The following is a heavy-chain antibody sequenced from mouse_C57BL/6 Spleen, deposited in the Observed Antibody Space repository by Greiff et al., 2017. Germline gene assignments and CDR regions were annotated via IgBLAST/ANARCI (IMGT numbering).Heavy chain of an antibody. Sequence: QVQLQESGAELARPGASVKLSCKASGYTFTSYGISWVKQRPGQGLEWIGKIYPRGGNTYYNEKFKGKATLTADKSSSTAYVELRSLTSEDSAVYFCARTSFTTVVWGQGTTLTVSS. CDR1: GYTFTSYG. J-gene: IGHJ2*01. V-gene: IGHV1-81*01. CDR2: IYPRGGNT. CDR3: ARTSFTTVV. D-gene: IGHD1-1*01.